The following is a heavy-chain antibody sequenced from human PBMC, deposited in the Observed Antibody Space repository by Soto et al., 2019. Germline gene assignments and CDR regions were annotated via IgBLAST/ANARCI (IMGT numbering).Heavy chain of an antibody. CDR1: GYSFTSYW. D-gene: IGHD3-10*01. J-gene: IGHJ6*02. Sequence: GESLKISCKGSGYSFTSYWISWVRQMPGKGLEWMGRIDPSDSYTNYGPSFQGHVTISADKSISTAYLQWSSLKASDTAMYYCASSYGSGSGAYYYYYGMDVWGQGTTVTVSS. CDR3: ASSYGSGSGAYYYYYGMDV. V-gene: IGHV5-10-1*01. CDR2: IDPSDSYT.